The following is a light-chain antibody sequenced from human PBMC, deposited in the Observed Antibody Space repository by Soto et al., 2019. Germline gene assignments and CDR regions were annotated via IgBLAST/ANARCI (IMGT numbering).Light chain of an antibody. CDR2: GAS. V-gene: IGKV3-11*01. CDR3: QQRSNWPPIT. Sequence: EIWLTQSPVTLSLSPGERATLSCRASQTISTNLAWYQQKPGQAPRLLIYGASTRATGIPARFSGSGSGTEFTLTISSLEPEDFAVYYCQQRSNWPPITFGQGTRLEI. CDR1: QTISTN. J-gene: IGKJ5*01.